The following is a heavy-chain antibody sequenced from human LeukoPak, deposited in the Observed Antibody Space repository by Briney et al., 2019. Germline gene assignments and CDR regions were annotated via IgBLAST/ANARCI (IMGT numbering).Heavy chain of an antibody. D-gene: IGHD3-22*01. V-gene: IGHV4-61*02. CDR1: GGSISSGSYY. J-gene: IGHJ4*02. CDR2: IYTSGST. Sequence: SETLSLTCTVSGGSISSGSYYWSWIRQPAGKGLEWIGRIYTSGSTNYNPSLKSRVTISVDTSKNQFSLKLVSVTASDTAVYYCARDRSMIVTNWGQGTLVTVSS. CDR3: ARDRSMIVTN.